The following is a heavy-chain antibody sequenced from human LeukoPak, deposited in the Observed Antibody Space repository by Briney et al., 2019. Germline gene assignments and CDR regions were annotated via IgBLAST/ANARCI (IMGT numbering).Heavy chain of an antibody. V-gene: IGHV4-59*08. D-gene: IGHD2-21*01. Sequence: SETLSLTCTVSVGSISIYYWSWIREPPGNGREWIRYIYNSGSTNYNPSLKSRVTISVDTSKNQFSLKMSSVTAADTAVYYCARHRRLVIRRPNAFDIWGQGTMVTVSS. J-gene: IGHJ3*02. CDR2: IYNSGST. CDR1: VGSISIYY. CDR3: ARHRRLVIRRPNAFDI.